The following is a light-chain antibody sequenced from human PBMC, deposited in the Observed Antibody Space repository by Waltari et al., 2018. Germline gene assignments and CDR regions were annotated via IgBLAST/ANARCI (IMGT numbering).Light chain of an antibody. CDR3: QQYYSLPLT. CDR2: WAS. J-gene: IGKJ4*01. CDR1: QTVLSSSNNKNY. Sequence: DIVMTQSPDSLAVSLGERATINCKSSQTVLSSSNNKNYLTWYQQKPGQPPKLLVYWASTRESGVPDRFSGSGSGIDFTLTISSLQAEDVTVYFCQQYYSLPLTFGGGTKVEIK. V-gene: IGKV4-1*01.